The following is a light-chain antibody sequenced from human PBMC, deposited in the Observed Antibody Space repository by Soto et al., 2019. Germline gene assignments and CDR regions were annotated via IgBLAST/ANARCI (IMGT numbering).Light chain of an antibody. J-gene: IGKJ5*01. CDR3: QQYGSPPIT. CDR2: GAS. CDR1: QSVSNNY. V-gene: IGKV3-20*01. Sequence: IVFTHSPFTLSLSQVHIATLSCRRSQSVSNNYLAWYQQKPGQAPRLLIYGASNRATGIPDRFSGSGSGTDFTLTISRLEPEDFAVYYCQQYGSPPITFGQGTRLEIK.